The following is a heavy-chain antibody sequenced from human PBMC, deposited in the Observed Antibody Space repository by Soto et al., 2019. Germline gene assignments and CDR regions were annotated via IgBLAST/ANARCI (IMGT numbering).Heavy chain of an antibody. CDR2: IYYSGST. CDR1: GGSISSGGYY. CDR3: ARDQLVHIGYCSGGSCWGHGPDKKEVDI. D-gene: IGHD2-15*01. J-gene: IGHJ3*02. Sequence: QVQLQESGPGLVKPSQTLSLTCTVSGGSISSGGYYWSWIRQHPGKGLEWIGYIYYSGSTYYNPSLKSRVTISVDTSKNQFSLKLSSVTAADTAVYYCARDQLVHIGYCSGGSCWGHGPDKKEVDIWGQGTMVTVSS. V-gene: IGHV4-31*03.